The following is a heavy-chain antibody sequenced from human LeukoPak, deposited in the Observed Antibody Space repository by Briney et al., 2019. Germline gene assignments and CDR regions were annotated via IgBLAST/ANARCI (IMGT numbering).Heavy chain of an antibody. CDR3: ARDWSSPGWFDP. Sequence: GGSLRLSCAASGFIVSSRYMSWVRQAPGKGLEWVSAIYSGVGTNYADSVKGRFTISRDNSRNTLYLQMNSLRAEDTAVYYCARDWSSPGWFDPWGQGTLVTVSS. V-gene: IGHV3-53*01. D-gene: IGHD3-3*01. CDR1: GFIVSSRY. CDR2: IYSGVGT. J-gene: IGHJ5*02.